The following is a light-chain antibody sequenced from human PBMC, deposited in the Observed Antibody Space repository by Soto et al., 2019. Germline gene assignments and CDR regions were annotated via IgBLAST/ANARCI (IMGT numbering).Light chain of an antibody. Sequence: QSALSQPGSLSVFPGQSISISCTGTSSDVGDYHLVSWYQCHPGKAPKLMIYDVSNRPSGASTRFSGSKSGNTASLTISGLQVEDEADYYCSSYTSSSTQVFGSGTKVTVL. V-gene: IGLV2-14*03. CDR1: SSDVGDYHL. CDR3: SSYTSSSTQV. J-gene: IGLJ1*01. CDR2: DVS.